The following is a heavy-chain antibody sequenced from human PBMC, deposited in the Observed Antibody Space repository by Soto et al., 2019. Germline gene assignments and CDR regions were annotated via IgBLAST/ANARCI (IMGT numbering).Heavy chain of an antibody. CDR2: IIPILGIA. V-gene: IGHV1-69*08. Sequence: QVQLVQSGAEVKKPGSSVKVSCKASGGTFSSYTISWVRQAPGQGLEWMGRIIPILGIANYAQKFQGRVTITAYKSTSTADMELSSLRSEDTAVYYCARDPGYCSGGSCYSGIYYYYGMDVWGQGTTVTVSS. D-gene: IGHD2-15*01. CDR3: ARDPGYCSGGSCYSGIYYYYGMDV. CDR1: GGTFSSYT. J-gene: IGHJ6*02.